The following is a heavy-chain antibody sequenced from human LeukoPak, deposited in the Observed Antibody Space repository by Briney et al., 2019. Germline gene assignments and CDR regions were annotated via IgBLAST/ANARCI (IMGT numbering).Heavy chain of an antibody. J-gene: IGHJ4*02. CDR3: AREFFWGGWYPVGFDY. V-gene: IGHV1-46*01. Sequence: GASVKVSCKASGYTFTSYYMHWVRQAPGQGLEWMGIINPSGGSTSYAQKFQGRVTMTRDTSTSTVYMELSSLRSEDTAVYYCAREFFWGGWYPVGFDYWGQGTLVTVSS. D-gene: IGHD6-19*01. CDR2: INPSGGST. CDR1: GYTFTSYY.